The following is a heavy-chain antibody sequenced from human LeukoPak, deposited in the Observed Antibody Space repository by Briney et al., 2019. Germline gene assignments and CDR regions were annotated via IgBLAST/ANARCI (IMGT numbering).Heavy chain of an antibody. CDR3: TTGWLFIDY. V-gene: IGHV3-15*01. J-gene: IGHJ4*02. Sequence: GGSLRLSCAASGFTFSNAWMSWVRQAPGKGLEWVGRIKSTTDGGTTDYTAPVKGRFTSSRDDSKNTVYLQMNSLKTEDTAVYYCTTGWLFIDYWGQGTLVTVSS. D-gene: IGHD3-22*01. CDR2: IKSTTDGGTT. CDR1: GFTFSNAW.